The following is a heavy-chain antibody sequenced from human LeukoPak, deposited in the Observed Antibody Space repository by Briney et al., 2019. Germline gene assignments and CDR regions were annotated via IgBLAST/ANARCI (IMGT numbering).Heavy chain of an antibody. CDR2: ISSSGSTI. J-gene: IGHJ4*02. Sequence: GGSLRLSCAASGFTFSSYEMNWVRQAPGKGLEWVSYISSSGSTIYSADSVKGRFTISRDNAKNSLYLQMNSLRAEDTALYYCTRDLGMTDGDYVSYFDYWGQGTLVTVSS. V-gene: IGHV3-48*03. CDR1: GFTFSSYE. D-gene: IGHD4-17*01. CDR3: TRDLGMTDGDYVSYFDY.